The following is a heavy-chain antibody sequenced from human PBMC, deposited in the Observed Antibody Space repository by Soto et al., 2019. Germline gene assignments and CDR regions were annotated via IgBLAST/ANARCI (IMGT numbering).Heavy chain of an antibody. Sequence: LSLTWTVSVGSSIGPSDNCGWIRQYPGKGLEWIGYIYYSGSTYYNPSLKSRLSISLATSKHQLSLKLSSVTAADTAVYYCGQYQLLYGMDVWGQGTTVTVSS. V-gene: IGHV4-31*02. D-gene: IGHD2-2*01. J-gene: IGHJ6*02. CDR3: GQYQLLYGMDV. CDR1: VGSSIGPSDN. CDR2: IYYSGST.